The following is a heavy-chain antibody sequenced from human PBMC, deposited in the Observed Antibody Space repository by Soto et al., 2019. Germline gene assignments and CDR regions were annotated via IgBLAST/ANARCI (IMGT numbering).Heavy chain of an antibody. CDR2: IYQSGST. V-gene: IGHV4-30-2*01. J-gene: IGHJ3*02. CDR1: GGSLSSSAYS. Sequence: SETLSLTCAVSGGSLSSSAYSWSWIRQPPGKGLEWIGFIYQSGSTYYNPSLKSRVTMSLDRPKNQFSLKLSSVTAADTAVYYCARELLFYDSDGFSWDDAFDIWGQGTLVT. CDR3: ARELLFYDSDGFSWDDAFDI. D-gene: IGHD3-22*01.